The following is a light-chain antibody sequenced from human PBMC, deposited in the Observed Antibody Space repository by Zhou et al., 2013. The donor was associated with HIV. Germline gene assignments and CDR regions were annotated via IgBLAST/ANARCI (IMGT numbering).Light chain of an antibody. V-gene: IGKV3-15*01. CDR1: QSVSSN. CDR3: QQYNNWPPNT. CDR2: GAS. Sequence: EIVLTQSPATLSLSPGERATLSCGASQSVSSNLAWYQQKPGQAPRLLIYGASTRATGIPARFSGSGSGTEFTLTISSLQSEDFAVYYCQQYNNWPPNTFGQGTKLEIK. J-gene: IGKJ2*01.